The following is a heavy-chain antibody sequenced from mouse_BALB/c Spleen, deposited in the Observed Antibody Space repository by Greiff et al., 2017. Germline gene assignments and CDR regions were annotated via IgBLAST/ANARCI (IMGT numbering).Heavy chain of an antibody. CDR1: GFAFSSYD. CDR2: ISSGGGST. CDR3: ASLCDECYFDY. V-gene: IGHV5-12-1*01. J-gene: IGHJ2*01. Sequence: EVQVVESGGGLVKPGGSLKLSCAASGFAFSSYDMSWVRQTPEQRLEWVAYISSGGGSTYYPDTVKGRFTLSRDNATNTLYLQMSSLKSEDTAMYYCASLCDECYFDYWGQGTTLTVSS. D-gene: IGHD2-13*01.